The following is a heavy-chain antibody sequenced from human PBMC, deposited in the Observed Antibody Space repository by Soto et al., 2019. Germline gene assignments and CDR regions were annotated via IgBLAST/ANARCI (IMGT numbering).Heavy chain of an antibody. Sequence: EVQLLESGGGLVQPGGSLRLSCAASGFTFSSYAMSWVRQAPGKGLEWVSVISGSGGSTYYADSVKGRFTISSDNSKNTLYLQMNSLRAEDTAVYYCARRTSGWYLDYWGQGTLVTVSS. D-gene: IGHD6-19*01. CDR2: ISGSGGST. V-gene: IGHV3-23*01. CDR3: ARRTSGWYLDY. CDR1: GFTFSSYA. J-gene: IGHJ4*02.